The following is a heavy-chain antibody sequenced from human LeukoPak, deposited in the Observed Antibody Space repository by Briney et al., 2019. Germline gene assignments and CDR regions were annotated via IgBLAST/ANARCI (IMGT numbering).Heavy chain of an antibody. CDR2: INHSGST. Sequence: SETLSLTCTVSGGSISSYYWSWIRQPPGKGLEWIGEINHSGSTNYNPSLKSRVTISVDTSKNQFSLKLSSVTAADTAVYYCARLRQWLAQGFDYWGQGTLVTVSS. CDR1: GGSISSYY. V-gene: IGHV4-34*01. D-gene: IGHD6-19*01. J-gene: IGHJ4*02. CDR3: ARLRQWLAQGFDY.